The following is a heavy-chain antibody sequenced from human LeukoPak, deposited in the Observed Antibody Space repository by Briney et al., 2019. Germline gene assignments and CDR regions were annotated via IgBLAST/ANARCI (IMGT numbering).Heavy chain of an antibody. CDR2: ISAYNGNT. D-gene: IGHD3-22*01. J-gene: IGHJ4*02. Sequence: ASVKVSCKASGYTFTSYGISWVRQAPGQGLERMGWISAYNGNTNYAQKLQGRVTMTTDTSTSTAYMELRSLRSDDTAVYYCARVVVDYYDSSGYYYVGPLDYWGQGTLVTVSS. V-gene: IGHV1-18*01. CDR3: ARVVVDYYDSSGYYYVGPLDY. CDR1: GYTFTSYG.